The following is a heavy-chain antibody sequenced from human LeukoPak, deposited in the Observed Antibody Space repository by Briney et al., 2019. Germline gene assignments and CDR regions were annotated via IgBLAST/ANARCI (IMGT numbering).Heavy chain of an antibody. J-gene: IGHJ4*02. Sequence: GGSLRLSCAASGFTFSSYSMNWVRQAPGKGLEWVSSISSSGSYIYYADSVKGQFTISRDNPKNTLFLQMNSLRAEDTAVYYCAKGCLLTGLTDWGQGNLVTVSS. V-gene: IGHV3-21*01. D-gene: IGHD3-9*01. CDR3: AKGCLLTGLTD. CDR1: GFTFSSYS. CDR2: ISSSGSYI.